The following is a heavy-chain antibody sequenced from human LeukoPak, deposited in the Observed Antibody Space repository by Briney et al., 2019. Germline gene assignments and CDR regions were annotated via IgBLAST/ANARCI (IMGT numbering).Heavy chain of an antibody. CDR2: INHSGST. J-gene: IGHJ5*02. D-gene: IGHD3-22*01. CDR1: GGSISSYY. V-gene: IGHV4-34*01. CDR3: SSYYYDSSGYYRDNWFDP. Sequence: SETLSLTCTVSGGSISSYYWSWIRQPPGKGLEWIGEINHSGSTNYNPSLKSRVTISVDTSKNQFSLKLSSVTAADTAVYYCSSYYYDSSGYYRDNWFDPWGQGTLVTVSS.